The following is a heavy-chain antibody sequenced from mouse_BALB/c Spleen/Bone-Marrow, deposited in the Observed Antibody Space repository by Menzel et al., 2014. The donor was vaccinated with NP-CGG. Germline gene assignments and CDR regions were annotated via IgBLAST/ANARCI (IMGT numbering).Heavy chain of an antibody. D-gene: IGHD2-3*01. CDR3: ARLGYYGGFAY. CDR2: INPDSRTI. J-gene: IGHJ3*01. Sequence: EVMLVESGGGLVQPGGSLKLSCAASGFDFSRYWMSWVRQAPGKGLEWIGEINPDSRTINYSPSLKDKFIISRDNAKNTLYLQMSKARSEDTALYYCARLGYYGGFAYWGQGTLVTVSA. V-gene: IGHV4-1*02. CDR1: GFDFSRYW.